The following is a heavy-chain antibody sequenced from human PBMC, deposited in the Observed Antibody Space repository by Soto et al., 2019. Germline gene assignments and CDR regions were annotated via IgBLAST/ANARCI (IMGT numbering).Heavy chain of an antibody. CDR2: INNDGSGT. D-gene: IGHD3-16*01. CDR1: GFTFTSYW. CDR3: GHVFEH. J-gene: IGHJ4*02. Sequence: EVQLVESGGGVVRPGGSLRLSCAASGFTFTSYWMHWVRQVPGKGLVWVSRINNDGSGTSHADSVKGRFTISRDNAKNTLLLQMYSLRVEDTAVSFCGHVFEHWGRGTLVTVSS. V-gene: IGHV3-74*01.